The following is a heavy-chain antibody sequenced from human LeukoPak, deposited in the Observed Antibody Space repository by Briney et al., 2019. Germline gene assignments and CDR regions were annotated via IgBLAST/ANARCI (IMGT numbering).Heavy chain of an antibody. CDR3: ARGGIVVVVAATLD. CDR2: IFYSGST. D-gene: IGHD2-15*01. CDR1: GVSISTRNYY. Sequence: SETLSLTCTVSGVSISTRNYYWGWIRQPPGKGLEWIGNIFYSGSTYYSPSFKSRVTISLDTSRNQFSLKLSSVTAADTAVYYCARGGIVVVVAATLDWGQGTLVTVSS. V-gene: IGHV4-39*07. J-gene: IGHJ4*02.